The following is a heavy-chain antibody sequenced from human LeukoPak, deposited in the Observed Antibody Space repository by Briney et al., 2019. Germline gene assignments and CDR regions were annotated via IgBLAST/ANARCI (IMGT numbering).Heavy chain of an antibody. V-gene: IGHV4-30-4*08. D-gene: IGHD6-13*01. CDR3: ARLMAAARDAFDI. CDR2: IYYSGST. CDR1: GGSISSGDYY. Sequence: SETLSLTCTVSGGSISSGDYYWSWIRQPPGKGLEWIGYIYYSGSTYYNPSLKSRVTISVDTSKNQFSLKLSSVTAADTAVYYCARLMAAARDAFDIWGQGTMVTVSS. J-gene: IGHJ3*02.